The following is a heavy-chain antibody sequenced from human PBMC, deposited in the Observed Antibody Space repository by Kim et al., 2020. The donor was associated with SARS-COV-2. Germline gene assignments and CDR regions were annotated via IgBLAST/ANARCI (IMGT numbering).Heavy chain of an antibody. J-gene: IGHJ5*02. CDR1: GYSISSGYY. CDR3: ARGWEEFLEWLPTEKYNWFDP. V-gene: IGHV4-38-2*02. Sequence: SETLSLTCTVSGYSISSGYYWGWIRQPPGKGLEWIGSIYHSGSTYYNPSLKSRVTISVDTSKNQFSLKLSSVTAADTAVYYCARGWEEFLEWLPTEKYNWFDPWGQGTLVTVSS. D-gene: IGHD3-3*01. CDR2: IYHSGST.